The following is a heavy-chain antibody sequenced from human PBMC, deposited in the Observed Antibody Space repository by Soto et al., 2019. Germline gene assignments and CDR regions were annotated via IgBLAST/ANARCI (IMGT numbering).Heavy chain of an antibody. J-gene: IGHJ4*02. Sequence: QVQLVESGGGVVQPGRSLRLSCAASGFTLSSYGMHWVRQAPGKGLEWVAVISYDGSNNYYADSVKGRFTIYRDNSTTSMYLHMSSLRDEDTAVYYCAKDTGRGYSGYGGYFAYWGQGTLVTVSS. D-gene: IGHD5-12*01. CDR2: ISYDGSNN. V-gene: IGHV3-30*18. CDR1: GFTLSSYG. CDR3: AKDTGRGYSGYGGYFAY.